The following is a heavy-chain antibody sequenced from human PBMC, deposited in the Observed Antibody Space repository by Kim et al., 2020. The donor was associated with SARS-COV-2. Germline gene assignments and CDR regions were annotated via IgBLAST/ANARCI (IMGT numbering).Heavy chain of an antibody. Sequence: SETLSLTCTVSGGSISSGGYYWSWIRQHPGKGLEWIGYIYYSGSTYYNPSLKSRLTISVDTSKNQFSVKLSSVTAADTAVYYCARDQDGYNSLDYWGQGTLVTVSS. V-gene: IGHV4-31*03. CDR3: ARDQDGYNSLDY. D-gene: IGHD5-12*01. J-gene: IGHJ4*02. CDR2: IYYSGST. CDR1: GGSISSGGYY.